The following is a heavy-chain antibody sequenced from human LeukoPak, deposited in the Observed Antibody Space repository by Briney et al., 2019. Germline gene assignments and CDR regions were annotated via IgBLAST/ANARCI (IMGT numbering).Heavy chain of an antibody. Sequence: ASVKVSCKTSGYTFTSYGVSWVRQAPGQGLEWMGWISGYNGNTNYAQKYRGRVTMTTDTSTSTAYMELSSLRSEDTAVYYCARGTDYYDRAYYGMDVWGQGTTVTVSS. V-gene: IGHV1-18*01. D-gene: IGHD3-22*01. J-gene: IGHJ6*02. CDR2: ISGYNGNT. CDR3: ARGTDYYDRAYYGMDV. CDR1: GYTFTSYG.